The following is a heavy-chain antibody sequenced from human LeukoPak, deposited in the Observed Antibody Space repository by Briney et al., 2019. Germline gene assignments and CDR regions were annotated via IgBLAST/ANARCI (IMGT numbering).Heavy chain of an antibody. J-gene: IGHJ4*02. CDR2: IDHGAST. V-gene: IGHV4-34*01. CDR3: ARGQGDRYSNYFDY. Sequence: SETLSLTCAVYGGSFSGYYWSWIRQPPGKGLEWIGDIDHGASTNYNPSLKSRVTISLDTSQIQFSLNLNSVTAADTAVYYCARGQGDRYSNYFDYWGQGTLVTVSS. D-gene: IGHD2-21*02. CDR1: GGSFSGYY.